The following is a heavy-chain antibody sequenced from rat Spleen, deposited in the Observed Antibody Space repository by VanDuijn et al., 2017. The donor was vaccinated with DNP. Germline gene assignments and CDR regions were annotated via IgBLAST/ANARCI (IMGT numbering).Heavy chain of an antibody. V-gene: IGHV5S11*01. CDR1: GFTFSTYY. CDR2: ISTGGGNT. J-gene: IGHJ1*01. Sequence: EVQLVESGGGLVQPGGSIRLSCAASGFTFSTYYMAWVRPAPTKGLEWVASISTGGGNTYYRDSVRGRFTISRDDAQNILYLQMDSLRSEETATYYCARHASFYGYNPYWYSDFWGPGTMVTVSS. D-gene: IGHD1-7*01. CDR3: ARHASFYGYNPYWYSDF.